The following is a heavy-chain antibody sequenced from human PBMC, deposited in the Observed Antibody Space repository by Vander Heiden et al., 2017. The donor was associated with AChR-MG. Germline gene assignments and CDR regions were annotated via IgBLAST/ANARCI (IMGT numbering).Heavy chain of an antibody. D-gene: IGHD6-19*01. CDR3: ARYNSALREAWDS. Sequence: QVHLEQSGSEVKKPGASVKVSCKTSGFTFESFSFVWVRPAPGPRPEVMEWINPYNGNRDTAQTFQGRLSMTTDASTSTVSMVLTSLRSDDTAVYFCARYNSALREAWDSWGQGTLVTVSS. CDR1: GFTFESFS. V-gene: IGHV1-18*04. CDR2: INPYNGNR. J-gene: IGHJ1*01.